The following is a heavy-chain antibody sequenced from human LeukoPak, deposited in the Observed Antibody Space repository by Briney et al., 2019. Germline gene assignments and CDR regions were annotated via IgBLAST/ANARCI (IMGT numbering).Heavy chain of an antibody. D-gene: IGHD6-6*01. CDR1: GGSFSGYY. V-gene: IGHV4-34*01. Sequence: SETLSLTCAVYGGSFSGYYWSWIRQPPGKGPEWIGEINHSGSTNYNPSLKSRVTISVDTSKNQFSLKLSSVTAADTAVYYCARGRVWSIADNWGQGTLVTVSS. J-gene: IGHJ4*02. CDR2: INHSGST. CDR3: ARGRVWSIADN.